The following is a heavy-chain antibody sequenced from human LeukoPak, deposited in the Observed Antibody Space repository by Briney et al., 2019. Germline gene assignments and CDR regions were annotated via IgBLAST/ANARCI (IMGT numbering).Heavy chain of an antibody. Sequence: GGSLRLSCAASGFTFNSYAMTWARQAPGKGLEWVSCISSSSSHMYYAGSVKSRFSISRDNAKNSLYLQMNSLRAEDTAVYYCAREAPNLDPWGQGTLVIVSS. CDR2: ISSSSSHM. V-gene: IGHV3-21*01. CDR1: GFTFNSYA. J-gene: IGHJ5*02. CDR3: AREAPNLDP.